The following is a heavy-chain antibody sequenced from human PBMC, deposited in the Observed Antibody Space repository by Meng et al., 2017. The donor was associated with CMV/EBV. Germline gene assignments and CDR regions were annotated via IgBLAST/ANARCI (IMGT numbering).Heavy chain of an antibody. Sequence: QVQLQEASPGLVKPSQALPLTGHVSGCSISSGDYYWSWIRQPPGKCLEWIGYIYYSGSTYYNPSLKSRVTISVDTSKNQFSLKLSSVTAADTAVYYCAREGDNPFDYWGQGTLVTVSS. V-gene: IGHV4-30-4*08. CDR3: AREGDNPFDY. CDR1: GCSISSGDYY. CDR2: IYYSGST. J-gene: IGHJ4*02. D-gene: IGHD2-21*02.